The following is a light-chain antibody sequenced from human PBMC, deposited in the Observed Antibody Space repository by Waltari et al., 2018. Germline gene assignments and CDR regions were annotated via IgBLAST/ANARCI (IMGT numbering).Light chain of an antibody. CDR3: YSAADNAVGV. CDR2: KAK. CDR1: ILAKKY. J-gene: IGLJ3*02. Sequence: SYDLTQPSSVSVSPGQTARITCSRDILAKKYGRWFQQKPGKAHVQVIYKAKERTSGIPELFSGSSSGTTVTWTISGAHVDDEADYYCYSAADNAVGVFGGGTKLTV. V-gene: IGLV3-27*01.